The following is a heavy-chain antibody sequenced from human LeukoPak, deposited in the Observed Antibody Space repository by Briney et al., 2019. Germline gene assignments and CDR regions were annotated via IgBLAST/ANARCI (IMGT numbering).Heavy chain of an antibody. CDR2: IGARGDVT. J-gene: IGHJ4*02. Sequence: GGSLGLSCTVSGFAFGGYAMSWVRQAPGKGPEWVSSIGARGDVTYSADSVKGRFTISRDNSKRTLFLQMNSLRAEDTAVYYCAKVHYTASFPGSFPGRNYFDSWGQGSLVTVSS. D-gene: IGHD1-26*01. V-gene: IGHV3-23*01. CDR3: AKVHYTASFPGSFPGRNYFDS. CDR1: GFAFGGYA.